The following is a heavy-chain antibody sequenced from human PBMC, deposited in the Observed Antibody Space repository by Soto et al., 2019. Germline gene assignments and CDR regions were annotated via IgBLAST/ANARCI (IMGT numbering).Heavy chain of an antibody. Sequence: QVRLLQSGAAVKKPGASVKVSCKVSGDSVTELYMHWVRQAPGKGLEWMGGFDTEEGERIYAQNFQGRVVMTEDASTNTADLELRRLRSEDTAVYYCTTVNVWAHPYFDDWGQGTLVTVSS. D-gene: IGHD1-26*01. V-gene: IGHV1-24*01. CDR3: TTVNVWAHPYFDD. CDR2: FDTEEGER. J-gene: IGHJ4*02. CDR1: GDSVTELY.